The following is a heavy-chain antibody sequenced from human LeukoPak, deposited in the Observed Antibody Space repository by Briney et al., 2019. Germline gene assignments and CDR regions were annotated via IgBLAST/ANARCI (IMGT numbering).Heavy chain of an antibody. J-gene: IGHJ4*02. V-gene: IGHV1-18*01. D-gene: IGHD3-22*01. CDR1: GYTFTSYG. CDR2: ISAYNGNT. CDR3: ARTDYYDSSGYYDY. Sequence: ASVKVSCKASGYTFTSYGISWVRQAPGQGLEWMGWISAYNGNTNYAQKLQGRVTMTIDTSTSTAYMELRSLRSDDTAVYYCARTDYYDSSGYYDYWGQGTLVTVSS.